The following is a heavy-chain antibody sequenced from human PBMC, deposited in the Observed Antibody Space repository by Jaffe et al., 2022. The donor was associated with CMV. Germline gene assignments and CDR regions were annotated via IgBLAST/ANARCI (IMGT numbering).Heavy chain of an antibody. CDR3: AKKGDYYGSGALLGEEIYFDY. V-gene: IGHV3-30*18. CDR2: ISYDGSNK. Sequence: QVQLVESGGGVVQPGRSLRLSCAASGFTFSSYGMHWVRQAPGKGLEWVAVISYDGSNKYYADSVKGRFTISRDNSKNTLYLQMNSLRAEDTAVYYCAKKGDYYGSGALLGEEIYFDYWGQGTLVTVSS. D-gene: IGHD3-10*01. CDR1: GFTFSSYG. J-gene: IGHJ4*02.